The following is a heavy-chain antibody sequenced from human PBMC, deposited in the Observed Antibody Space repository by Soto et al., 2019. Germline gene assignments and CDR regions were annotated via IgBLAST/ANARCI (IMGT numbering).Heavy chain of an antibody. V-gene: IGHV4-30-4*01. CDR2: IYYSGST. D-gene: IGHD4-17*01. CDR1: GGSISSGDYY. J-gene: IGHJ6*02. CDR3: ARDTVRRGSYYYGMDV. Sequence: QVQLQESGPGLVKPSQTLSLTCTVSGGSISSGDYYWSWIRQPPGKGLEWIGYIYYSGSTYYNPSLKSRVTISVDTSKNQFSLKLSSVTAADTAVYYCARDTVRRGSYYYGMDVWGQGTTVTVSS.